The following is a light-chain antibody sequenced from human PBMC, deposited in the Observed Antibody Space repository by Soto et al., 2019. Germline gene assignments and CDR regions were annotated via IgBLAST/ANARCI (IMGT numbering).Light chain of an antibody. Sequence: DIVMTQSPDSLAVSLGERATINCKSSQSVLFSSNNKNYLAWYQQKPGQPPKLLISWASTRESGVPDRFSGSGSETDFTLTISSLRAEDVAVYHCQQYYSTPSPTFGGGTKVEIK. CDR1: QSVLFSSNNKNY. CDR2: WAS. J-gene: IGKJ4*01. CDR3: QQYYSTPSPT. V-gene: IGKV4-1*01.